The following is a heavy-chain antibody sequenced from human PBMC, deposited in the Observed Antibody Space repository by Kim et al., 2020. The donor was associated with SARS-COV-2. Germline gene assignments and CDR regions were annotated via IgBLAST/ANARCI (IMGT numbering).Heavy chain of an antibody. D-gene: IGHD2-21*02. J-gene: IGHJ4*02. Sequence: SVKGRFTISRDNYKNTLELEMNSLGTEDTAVDYCAKDWVAYCGGDCYTFDYWGQGTLVTVSS. V-gene: IGHV3-30*02. CDR3: AKDWVAYCGGDCYTFDY.